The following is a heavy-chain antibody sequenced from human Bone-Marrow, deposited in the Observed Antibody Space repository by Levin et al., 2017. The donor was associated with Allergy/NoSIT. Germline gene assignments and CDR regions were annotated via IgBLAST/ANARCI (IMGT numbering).Heavy chain of an antibody. CDR3: TKYDASGTPFDS. J-gene: IGHJ4*02. D-gene: IGHD3-16*01. CDR2: IRTKANNYAT. Sequence: GESLKISCAASGFTFSDSGLHWVRQASGKGLEWVGRIRTKANNYATGYAASVKGRFTVSRDDSKNTAYLQMSSLRAEDTAMYYCTKYDASGTPFDSWGQGTLVTASS. V-gene: IGHV3-73*01. CDR1: GFTFSDSG.